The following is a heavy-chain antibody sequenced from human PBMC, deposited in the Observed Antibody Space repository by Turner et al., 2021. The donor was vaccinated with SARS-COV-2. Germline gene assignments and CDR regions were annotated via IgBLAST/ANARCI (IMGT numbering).Heavy chain of an antibody. Sequence: EVPLVESGGGLVKPGGSLSLSCAASVFPFSRYTMNWVRQAPGKGLEWVSSISSSSSYIYYADSVKGRFTISRDNAKNSLYLQMNSLRAEDTAVYYCARDHRPVVVPAAKRAGSYYYGMDVWGQGTTVTVSS. CDR2: ISSSSSYI. CDR3: ARDHRPVVVPAAKRAGSYYYGMDV. V-gene: IGHV3-21*01. D-gene: IGHD2-2*01. J-gene: IGHJ6*02. CDR1: VFPFSRYT.